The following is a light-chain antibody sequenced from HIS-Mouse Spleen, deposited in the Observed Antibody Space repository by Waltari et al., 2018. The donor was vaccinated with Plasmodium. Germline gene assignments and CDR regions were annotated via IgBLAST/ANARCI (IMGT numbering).Light chain of an antibody. CDR3: AAWDDSLNGYV. Sequence: QSVLTQPPSASGTPGQRVTISCSGSSSNIGSNTVNWYQQLPGTAPKLLFYINNPGPSGVPDPFSGSKSGTSASLAISGLQSEDEADYYCAAWDDSLNGYVFGTGTKVTVL. CDR2: INN. CDR1: SSNIGSNT. J-gene: IGLJ1*01. V-gene: IGLV1-44*01.